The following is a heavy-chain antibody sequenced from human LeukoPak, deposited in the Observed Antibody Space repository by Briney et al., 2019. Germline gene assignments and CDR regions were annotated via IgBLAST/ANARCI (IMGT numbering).Heavy chain of an antibody. CDR3: TTDLPTLGSGEMDY. Sequence: GGSLGLSCAASGFTLTKAWMSGVRQAPGKGREWVARFKSKGGGGTTDYAAPVKGRFTISRDDSKNTLYLQMNSVKTEDTAVYYCTTDLPTLGSGEMDYWGQGTLVTVSS. CDR1: GFTLTKAW. J-gene: IGHJ4*02. V-gene: IGHV3-15*01. CDR2: FKSKGGGGTT. D-gene: IGHD3-10*01.